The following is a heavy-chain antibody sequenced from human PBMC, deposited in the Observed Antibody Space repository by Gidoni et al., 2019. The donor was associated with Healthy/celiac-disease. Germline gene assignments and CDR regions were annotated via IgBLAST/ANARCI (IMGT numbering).Heavy chain of an antibody. CDR2: ISSRSSYI. Sequence: EVQLVESGGGLVKPGGSLRLSCAASGFTFSSSSMTWVRQAPGKGLEWVSSISSRSSYIYYADSVKGRFTISRDNAKNSLYLQMNSLRAEDTAVYYCARDGSQPNDFWSGRRSYYYYGMDVWGQGTTVTVSS. D-gene: IGHD3-3*01. V-gene: IGHV3-21*01. CDR3: ARDGSQPNDFWSGRRSYYYYGMDV. CDR1: GFTFSSSS. J-gene: IGHJ6*02.